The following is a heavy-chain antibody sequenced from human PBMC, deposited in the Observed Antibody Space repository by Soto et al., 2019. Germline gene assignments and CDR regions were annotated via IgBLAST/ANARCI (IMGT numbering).Heavy chain of an antibody. CDR1: GFTFSSYA. CDR2: ISGSGGST. CDR3: AKDRRHSGYGAADY. Sequence: GGSLRLSCAAFGFTFSSYAMSWVRQAPGKGMEWVSAISGSGGSTYYADSVKGRFTISRDNSENTLYLQMNSLRAEDTAVYYCAKDRRHSGYGAADYWGQGTLLTVSS. J-gene: IGHJ4*02. V-gene: IGHV3-23*01. D-gene: IGHD5-12*01.